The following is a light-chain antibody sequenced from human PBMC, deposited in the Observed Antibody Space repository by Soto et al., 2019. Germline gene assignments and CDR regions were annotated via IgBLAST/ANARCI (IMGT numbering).Light chain of an antibody. CDR1: QSILYKNENSD. Sequence: EIVLTHSPLYLPVXPGEPASISCRSSQSILYKNENSDLAWFLQKPVKXXQXXXXLCSNRASGVHDRLSGSGSGKDFTLKISRVEAEDVGVYYCIQALQTSSITFGQGTRLEI. CDR2: LCS. CDR3: IQALQTSSIT. V-gene: IGKV2-28*01. J-gene: IGKJ5*01.